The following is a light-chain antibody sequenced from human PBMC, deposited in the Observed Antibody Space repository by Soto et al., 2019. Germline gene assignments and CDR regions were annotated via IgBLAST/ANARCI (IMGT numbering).Light chain of an antibody. CDR2: GVS. Sequence: TLSAVTLSLYQTESSPQSSRASQSISGNLAWYQQKPAQAPRLLIYGVSTRATGTPARFSGSGSGTEFTLTISSLQAEDFVGYCCQQYDNLLKTFGQGGKV. J-gene: IGKJ1*01. CDR3: QQYDNLLKT. CDR1: QSISGN. V-gene: IGKV3-15*01.